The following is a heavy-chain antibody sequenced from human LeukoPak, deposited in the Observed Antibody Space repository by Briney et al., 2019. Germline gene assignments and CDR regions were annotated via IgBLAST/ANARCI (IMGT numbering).Heavy chain of an antibody. V-gene: IGHV1-69*05. CDR2: IIPIFGTA. J-gene: IGHJ6*03. CDR1: XXTXXXXA. CDR3: ARAPGYYYYMDV. Sequence: XASXXTXXXXAISWVRQAPGQGLEWMGGIIPIFGTANYAQKLQGRVTITTDESKSTAYMELSSLRSEDTAVYYCARAPGYYYYMDVWGKGTTVTVSS.